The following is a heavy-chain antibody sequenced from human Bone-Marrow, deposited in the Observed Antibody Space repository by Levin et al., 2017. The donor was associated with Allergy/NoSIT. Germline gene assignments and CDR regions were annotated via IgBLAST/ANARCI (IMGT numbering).Heavy chain of an antibody. CDR3: ARVIVVVPAAIKWYNWFDP. D-gene: IGHD2-2*01. J-gene: IGHJ5*02. Sequence: ASVKVSCKASGYTFTSYGISWVRQAPGQGLEWMGWISAYNGNTNYAQKLQGRVTMTTDTSTSTAYMELRSLRSDDTAVYYCARVIVVVPAAIKWYNWFDPWGQGTLVTVSS. V-gene: IGHV1-18*01. CDR2: ISAYNGNT. CDR1: GYTFTSYG.